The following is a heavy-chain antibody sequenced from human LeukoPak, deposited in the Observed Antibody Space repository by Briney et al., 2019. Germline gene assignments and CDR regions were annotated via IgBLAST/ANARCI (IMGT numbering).Heavy chain of an antibody. V-gene: IGHV3-30*18. J-gene: IGHJ4*02. Sequence: PGGSLRLSCAASGFTFSSYGMHWVRQAPGKGLEWVAVISYDGSNKYYADSVEGRFTISRDNSKNTLYLQMNSLRAEDTAVYYCAKGVGGLQSSPVDYWGQGTLVTVSS. CDR1: GFTFSSYG. CDR3: AKGVGGLQSSPVDY. D-gene: IGHD4-11*01. CDR2: ISYDGSNK.